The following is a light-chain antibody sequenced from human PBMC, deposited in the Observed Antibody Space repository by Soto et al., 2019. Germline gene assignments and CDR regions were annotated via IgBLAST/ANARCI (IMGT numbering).Light chain of an antibody. CDR2: DAS. Sequence: EIVLTQSPATLSLSPGERATLSCRASQSVSSYLAWYQQKPGQAPRLLIYDASNRATGIPARFSGSGSGTDFTLTISSLEPEDFAVYYCQQRSNLAEAFGQGTKLEIK. V-gene: IGKV3-11*01. CDR1: QSVSSY. J-gene: IGKJ2*01. CDR3: QQRSNLAEA.